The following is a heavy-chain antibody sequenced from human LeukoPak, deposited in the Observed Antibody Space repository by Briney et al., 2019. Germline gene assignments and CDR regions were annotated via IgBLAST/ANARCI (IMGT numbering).Heavy chain of an antibody. CDR1: GYTFTSYG. Sequence: ASVKVSCKASGYTFTSYGISWVRQAPGQGLEWMGWISAYNGNTNYAQKVQGRVTMATDTSTSTAYMELRSLRSDDTAVYYCVRDPAGGYSYGSYYMDVWGKGTTVTVSS. D-gene: IGHD5-18*01. CDR2: ISAYNGNT. V-gene: IGHV1-18*01. CDR3: VRDPAGGYSYGSYYMDV. J-gene: IGHJ6*03.